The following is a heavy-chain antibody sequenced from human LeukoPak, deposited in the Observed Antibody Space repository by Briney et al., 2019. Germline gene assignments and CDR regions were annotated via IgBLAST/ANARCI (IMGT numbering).Heavy chain of an antibody. D-gene: IGHD3-10*01. CDR1: GGSISSYY. V-gene: IGHV4-59*01. CDR2: IDYSGST. J-gene: IGHJ6*02. Sequence: PSETLSLTCTVSGGSISSYYWSWIRQPPGKGLEWIGYIDYSGSTNYNPSLKSRVTISVDTSKNQFSLKLSSVTAADTAVYYCASTPSMVRGVIITELYYYGMDVWGQGTTVTVSS. CDR3: ASTPSMVRGVIITELYYYGMDV.